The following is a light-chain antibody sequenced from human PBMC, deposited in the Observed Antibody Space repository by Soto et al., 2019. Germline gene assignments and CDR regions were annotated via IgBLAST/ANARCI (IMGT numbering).Light chain of an antibody. CDR2: GAS. V-gene: IGKV3-15*01. Sequence: EKVMTQSPATLSVSPGERATLSCRASQSVSSNLAWYQQKPGQAPRLLIYGASTRATGIPARFSGSGFGTEFSLTNSSLQSEDFAVSYCQQYDNWPPWTFGQGTKVEIE. J-gene: IGKJ1*01. CDR3: QQYDNWPPWT. CDR1: QSVSSN.